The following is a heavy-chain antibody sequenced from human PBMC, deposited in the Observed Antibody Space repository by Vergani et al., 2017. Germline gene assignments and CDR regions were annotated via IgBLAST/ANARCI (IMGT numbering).Heavy chain of an antibody. CDR2: INHSRST. Sequence: QVQLQQWGAGLLKPSETLSLSCSVYAGSFSGYYWSWIRQPPGKGLEWIGEINHSRSTNYNPSLKSLVTISVDTSKNQFSLELSSVTAADTAVYYCARVGVLRNAAGRDAFDIWGQGTMVTVSS. CDR1: AGSFSGYY. D-gene: IGHD6-13*01. CDR3: ARVGVLRNAAGRDAFDI. J-gene: IGHJ3*02. V-gene: IGHV4-34*01.